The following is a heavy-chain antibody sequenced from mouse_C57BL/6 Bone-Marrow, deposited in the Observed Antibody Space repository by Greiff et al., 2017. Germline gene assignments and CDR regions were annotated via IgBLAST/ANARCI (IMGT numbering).Heavy chain of an antibody. CDR2: ISYSGST. V-gene: IGHV3-8*01. CDR3: ARYGYYGSSYWYFDV. D-gene: IGHD1-1*01. CDR1: GYSITSDY. J-gene: IGHJ1*03. Sequence: EVKLMESGPGLAKPSQTLSLTCSVTGYSITSDYWNWIRKFPGNKLEYMGYISYSGSTYYNPSLKSRISITRDTSKNQYYLQLNSVTTEDTATYYGARYGYYGSSYWYFDVWGTGTTVTVSS.